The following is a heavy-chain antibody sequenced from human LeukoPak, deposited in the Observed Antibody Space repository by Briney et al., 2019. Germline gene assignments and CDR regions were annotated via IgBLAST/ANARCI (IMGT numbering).Heavy chain of an antibody. J-gene: IGHJ6*02. V-gene: IGHV5-51*01. Sequence: GESLKISCKGSGYSFTSYWIGWVRQMPGKGLEWMGIIYPGDSDTRYSPSFQGQVTISADKSISTAYLQWSSLKASDTAMYYCARTTGTDYGGNSYYYYYYGMDVWGQGTTVTVSS. CDR3: ARTTGTDYGGNSYYYYYYGMDV. CDR1: GYSFTSYW. D-gene: IGHD4-23*01. CDR2: IYPGDSDT.